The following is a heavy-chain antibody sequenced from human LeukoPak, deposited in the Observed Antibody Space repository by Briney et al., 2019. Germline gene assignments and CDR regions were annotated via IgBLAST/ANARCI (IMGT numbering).Heavy chain of an antibody. D-gene: IGHD1-26*01. Sequence: SETLSLTCTVSGGSISSDYWTWIRKPAGKGLEWIGRIHISGSTNYNPSLKSRVTISVDTSKNQFSLKLSSVTAADTAVYYCAHSIVGARYYYYYGMDVWGQGTTVTVSS. CDR2: IHISGST. CDR1: GGSISSDY. V-gene: IGHV4-4*07. CDR3: AHSIVGARYYYYYGMDV. J-gene: IGHJ6*02.